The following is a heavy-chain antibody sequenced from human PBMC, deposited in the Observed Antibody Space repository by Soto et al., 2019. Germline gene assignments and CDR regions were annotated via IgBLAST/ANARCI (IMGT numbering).Heavy chain of an antibody. V-gene: IGHV3-23*01. CDR3: AKDEGTSSYSSGPTYFDY. CDR1: GFTFSSYA. Sequence: GGSLRLSCAASGFTFSSYAMSGVRQAPGKGLEWVSAISGSGGSTYYADSVKGLFTISRDNSKNTLYLQMNSLRAEDTAAYYCAKDEGTSSYSSGPTYFDYWGQGTLVTVSS. J-gene: IGHJ4*02. D-gene: IGHD6-19*01. CDR2: ISGSGGST.